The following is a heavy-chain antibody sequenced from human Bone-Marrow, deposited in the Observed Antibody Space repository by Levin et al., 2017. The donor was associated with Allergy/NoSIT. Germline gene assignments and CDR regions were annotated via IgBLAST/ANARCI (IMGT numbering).Heavy chain of an antibody. CDR3: IRPSSDSSQSWFDP. Sequence: GGSLRLSCAASGFTFSGSALHWVRQASGKGLEWVGRIRSKVNSYATAYAASVKGRFTISRDDSKNTAYLQMNSLKTEDTAVYYCIRPSSDSSQSWFDPWGQGTLVTVSS. CDR1: GFTFSGSA. J-gene: IGHJ5*02. D-gene: IGHD6-13*01. CDR2: IRSKVNSYAT. V-gene: IGHV3-73*01.